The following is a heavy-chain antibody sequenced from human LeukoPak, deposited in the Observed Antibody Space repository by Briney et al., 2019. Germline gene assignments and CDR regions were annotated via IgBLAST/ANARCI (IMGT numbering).Heavy chain of an antibody. Sequence: SETLSLTCTVSGGSISSSSYYWGWIRQPPGKGLEWIGSIYYSGSTYYNPSLKSRVTISVDMSKNQFSLKLSSVTAADTAVYYCARQKDITMIVVVTPFDYWGQGTLVTVSS. J-gene: IGHJ4*02. CDR1: GGSISSSSYY. CDR2: IYYSGST. V-gene: IGHV4-39*01. D-gene: IGHD3-22*01. CDR3: ARQKDITMIVVVTPFDY.